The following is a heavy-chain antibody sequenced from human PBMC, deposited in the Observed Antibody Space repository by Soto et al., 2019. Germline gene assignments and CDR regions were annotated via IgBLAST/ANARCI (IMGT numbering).Heavy chain of an antibody. CDR1: GFTVSSNY. V-gene: IGHV3-53*01. D-gene: IGHD1-26*01. CDR3: ARDRVGATYTYYYYGMDV. J-gene: IGHJ6*02. Sequence: GSLRLSCAASGFTVSSNYMSWVRQAPGKGLEWVSVIYSGGSTYYADSVKGRFTISRDNSKNTLYLQMNSLRAEDTAVYYCARDRVGATYTYYYYGMDVWGQGTTVTVSS. CDR2: IYSGGST.